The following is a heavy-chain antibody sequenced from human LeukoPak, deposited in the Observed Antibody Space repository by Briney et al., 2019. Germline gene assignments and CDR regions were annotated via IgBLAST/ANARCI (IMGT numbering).Heavy chain of an antibody. J-gene: IGHJ3*02. Sequence: GASVKVSCKASGYTFTSYGISWVRQAPGQGLEWMGWISAYNGNTNYAQKLQGRVTMTTDTSTSTAYMELRSLRSDDTAVYYCARYSGSYPHDAFEIWGQGTMVTVSS. CDR2: ISAYNGNT. CDR1: GYTFTSYG. CDR3: ARYSGSYPHDAFEI. V-gene: IGHV1-18*01. D-gene: IGHD1-26*01.